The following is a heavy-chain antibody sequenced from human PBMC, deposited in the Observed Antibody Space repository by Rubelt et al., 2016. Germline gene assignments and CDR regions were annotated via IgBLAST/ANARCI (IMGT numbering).Heavy chain of an antibody. D-gene: IGHD2-21*01. Sequence: QVHLQQWGAGLLKPSETLSLTCAVHGGSLSGYYWAWIRQAPGKGLEWIGEINHRGSTPYNPSLTSRVPITVDTSKNRFSRRPGAVTAAETAVYYCARLPYCGGDCYFFDYWGQGSLVTVSS. J-gene: IGHJ4*02. CDR3: ARLPYCGGDCYFFDY. CDR1: GGSLSGYY. CDR2: INHRGST. V-gene: IGHV4-34*02.